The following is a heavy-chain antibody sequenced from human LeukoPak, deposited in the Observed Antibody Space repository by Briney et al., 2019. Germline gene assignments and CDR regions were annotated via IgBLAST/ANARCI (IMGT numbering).Heavy chain of an antibody. Sequence: SETLSLTCTVSGGSISSSSYYWGWIRQPPGKGLEWIGSIYYSGSTYYNPSLKSRVTISVDTSKNQFSLKLSSVTAADTAVYYCARAGLGIAARLYYFDYWGQGTLVTVSS. J-gene: IGHJ4*02. V-gene: IGHV4-39*07. D-gene: IGHD6-6*01. CDR2: IYYSGST. CDR3: ARAGLGIAARLYYFDY. CDR1: GGSISSSSYY.